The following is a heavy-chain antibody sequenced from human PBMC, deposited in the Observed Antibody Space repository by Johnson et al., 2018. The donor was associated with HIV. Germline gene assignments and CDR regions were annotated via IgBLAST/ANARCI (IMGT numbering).Heavy chain of an antibody. J-gene: IGHJ3*02. D-gene: IGHD3-22*01. V-gene: IGHV3-11*01. CDR2: ISSSGSTI. CDR1: GFTVSSNY. Sequence: QMQLVESGGGVVQPGGSLRLSCAASGFTVSSNYMSWVRQAPGKGLEWVSYISSSGSTIYYADSVKGRFTISRDNAKNSLYLQINSLRAEDTALYYCARDLVDAVIVVFGAFDIWGQGTMVTVSS. CDR3: ARDLVDAVIVVFGAFDI.